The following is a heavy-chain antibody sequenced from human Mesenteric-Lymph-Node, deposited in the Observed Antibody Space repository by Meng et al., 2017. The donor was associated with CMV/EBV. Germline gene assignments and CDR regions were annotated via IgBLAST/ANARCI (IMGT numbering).Heavy chain of an antibody. CDR1: GFTFSSYW. Sequence: GESLKISCAASGFTFSSYWMSWVRQAPGKGLEWVANVKQDGSEKNYVDSVKGRFTISRDNANSSLFLQMNSLRAEDTAVYYCARQRGGYCSGTDCYSLQATLDYWDQGALVTVSS. V-gene: IGHV3-7*01. D-gene: IGHD2-2*01. J-gene: IGHJ4*02. CDR2: VKQDGSEK. CDR3: ARQRGGYCSGTDCYSLQATLDY.